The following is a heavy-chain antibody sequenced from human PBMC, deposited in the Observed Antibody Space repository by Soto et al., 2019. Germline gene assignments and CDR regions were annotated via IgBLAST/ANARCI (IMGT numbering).Heavy chain of an antibody. Sequence: SETLSLTCSVSGGSVRSGVYYWSWIRQPPGKGLQWIGYIYYNGSTNYNPSLKSRVTISIDTSRNQFSLRLSSVTAADTAVYYCARDHAGSGNYYPNWFDPWGQGTLVTVSS. D-gene: IGHD3-10*01. CDR3: ARDHAGSGNYYPNWFDP. V-gene: IGHV4-61*08. CDR1: GGSVRSGVYY. CDR2: IYYNGST. J-gene: IGHJ5*02.